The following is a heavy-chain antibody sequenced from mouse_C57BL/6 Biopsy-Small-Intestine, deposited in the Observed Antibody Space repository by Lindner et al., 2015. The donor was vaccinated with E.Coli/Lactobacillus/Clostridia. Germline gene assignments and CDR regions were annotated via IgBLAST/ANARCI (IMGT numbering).Heavy chain of an antibody. D-gene: IGHD2-1*01. CDR2: INPSSGYT. CDR1: GYTFTSYT. J-gene: IGHJ2*01. V-gene: IGHV1-4*01. CDR3: ARHYYGQYYFDY. Sequence: VQLQESGAELARPGASVKMSCKASGYTFTSYTMHWVKQRPGQGLEWIGYINPSSGYTKYNQKFKDKATLTADKSSSTAYMQLSSLTSEDSAVYYCARHYYGQYYFDYWGQGTTLTVSS.